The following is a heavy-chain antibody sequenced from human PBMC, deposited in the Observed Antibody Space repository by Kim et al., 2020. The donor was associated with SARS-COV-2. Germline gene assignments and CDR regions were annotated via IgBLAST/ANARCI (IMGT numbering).Heavy chain of an antibody. CDR3: AKMNRGYYDSSGYYDY. CDR2: ISWNSGSI. J-gene: IGHJ4*02. D-gene: IGHD3-22*01. CDR1: GFTFDDYA. Sequence: GGSLRLSCAASGFTFDDYAMHWVRQAPGKGLEWVSGISWNSGSIGYADSVKGRFTISRDNAKNSLYLQMNSLRAEDTALYYCAKMNRGYYDSSGYYDYWGQGTLVTV. V-gene: IGHV3-9*01.